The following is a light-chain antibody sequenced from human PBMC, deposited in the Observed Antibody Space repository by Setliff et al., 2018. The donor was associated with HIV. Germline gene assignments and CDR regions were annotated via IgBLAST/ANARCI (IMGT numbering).Light chain of an antibody. CDR1: SSDVGVYNY. J-gene: IGLJ1*01. CDR3: SSYTYTSSTPLYV. Sequence: QSVLTQPASVSGSPGQSTTISCTRTSSDVGVYNYVSWYQQHPGKAPKLMISDVSNRPSGVSNRFSGSKSGNTASLTISGLQAEDEADYYCSSYTYTSSTPLYVFGTGTKVTVL. CDR2: DVS. V-gene: IGLV2-14*03.